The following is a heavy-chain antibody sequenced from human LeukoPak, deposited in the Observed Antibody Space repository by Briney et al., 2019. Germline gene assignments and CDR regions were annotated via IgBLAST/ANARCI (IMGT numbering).Heavy chain of an antibody. D-gene: IGHD2-8*01. CDR1: GFIFSSYA. CDR2: ISGSGGST. J-gene: IGHJ4*02. Sequence: GGSLRLSCAASGFIFSSYAMSWVRQAPGKGLEWVPTISGSGGSTYYADSVKGRFTISRDNSKNTVYLQMNSLRAEDTAVYYCAKDRSCINDVRHGDFDYWGQGTLVTVSS. V-gene: IGHV3-23*01. CDR3: AKDRSCINDVRHGDFDY.